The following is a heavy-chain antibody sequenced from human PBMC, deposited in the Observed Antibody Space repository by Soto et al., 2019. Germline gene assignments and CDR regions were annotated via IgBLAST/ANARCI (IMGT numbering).Heavy chain of an antibody. CDR1: GFTFSSYS. CDR2: ISSSSSYI. J-gene: IGHJ3*02. Sequence: GGSLRLSCAASGFTFSSYSMNWVRQAPGKGLEWVSSISSSSSYIYYADSVKGRFTISRDNAKNSLYLQMNSLRAEDTAVYYCARSITMVRGDAFDIWGQGTMVTVSS. D-gene: IGHD3-10*01. V-gene: IGHV3-21*01. CDR3: ARSITMVRGDAFDI.